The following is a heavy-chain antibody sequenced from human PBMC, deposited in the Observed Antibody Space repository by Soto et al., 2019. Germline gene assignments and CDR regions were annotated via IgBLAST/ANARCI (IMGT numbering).Heavy chain of an antibody. Sequence: SETLSLTCTVSGGSISSSSYYWGWIRQPPGKGLEWIGSIYYSGSTYYNPSLKSRVTISVDTSKNQFSLKLSSVTAADTAVYYCARLGSPNVARDYWGQGTLVTVSS. CDR1: GGSISSSSYY. J-gene: IGHJ4*02. CDR3: ARLGSPNVARDY. D-gene: IGHD3-16*01. CDR2: IYYSGST. V-gene: IGHV4-39*01.